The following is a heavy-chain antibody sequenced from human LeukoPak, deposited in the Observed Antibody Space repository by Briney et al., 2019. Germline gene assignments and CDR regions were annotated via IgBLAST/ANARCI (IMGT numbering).Heavy chain of an antibody. J-gene: IGHJ4*02. V-gene: IGHV3-7*01. D-gene: IGHD6-19*01. CDR3: AKVSKQWPDGYLDF. Sequence: LPGGSLRLSCAASGFTLSNYWMTWVRQVPGKGLEWVANMNEDGSVKNYVDSVKGRFTISRDNAKNSLYLQMNSLRAEDTAVYYCAKVSKQWPDGYLDFWGQGALVTVYS. CDR1: GFTLSNYW. CDR2: MNEDGSVK.